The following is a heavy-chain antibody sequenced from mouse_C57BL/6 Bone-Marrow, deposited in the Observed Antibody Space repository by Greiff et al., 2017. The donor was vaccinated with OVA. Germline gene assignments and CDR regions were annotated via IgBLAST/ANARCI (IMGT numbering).Heavy chain of an antibody. Sequence: EVQLVESGPGLVKPSQSLSLTCSVTGYSITSGYYWNWIRQFPGNQLEWMGYISYDGSNNYNPSLKNRISITRDTSKNQFFLKLNSVTTEDTATYYCARDSSGTYAMDYWGQGTSVTVSS. D-gene: IGHD3-2*02. CDR2: ISYDGSN. CDR3: ARDSSGTYAMDY. J-gene: IGHJ4*01. V-gene: IGHV3-6*01. CDR1: GYSITSGYY.